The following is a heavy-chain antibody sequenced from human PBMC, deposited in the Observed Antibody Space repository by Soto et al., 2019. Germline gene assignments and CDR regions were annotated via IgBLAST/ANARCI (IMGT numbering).Heavy chain of an antibody. CDR2: IWYDGSNK. D-gene: IGHD2-2*01. CDR3: ARHDCSSTSCYVLGGVGFDY. V-gene: IGHV3-33*01. Sequence: QVQLVESGGGVVQPGRSLRLSCAASGFTFSSYGMHWVRQAPGKGLEWVAGIWYDGSNKYYADSVKGRFTISRENSKNTMYLQMNSLRAEDTAVYYCARHDCSSTSCYVLGGVGFDYWGQGTLVTVSS. J-gene: IGHJ4*02. CDR1: GFTFSSYG.